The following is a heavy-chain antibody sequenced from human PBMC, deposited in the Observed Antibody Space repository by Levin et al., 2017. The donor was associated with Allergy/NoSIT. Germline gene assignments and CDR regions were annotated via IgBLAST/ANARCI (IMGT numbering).Heavy chain of an antibody. D-gene: IGHD3-22*01. J-gene: IGHJ4*02. Sequence: GGSLRLSCAASGFTFSSNSMNWVRQAPGKGLEWVSSISSSSSYIYYADSVKGRFTISRDNAKNSLFLQMNSLRAEDTAMYFCARDLTFYYDTSGYYPFDYWGQGTLVSVSS. CDR1: GFTFSSNS. CDR3: ARDLTFYYDTSGYYPFDY. V-gene: IGHV3-21*01. CDR2: ISSSSSYI.